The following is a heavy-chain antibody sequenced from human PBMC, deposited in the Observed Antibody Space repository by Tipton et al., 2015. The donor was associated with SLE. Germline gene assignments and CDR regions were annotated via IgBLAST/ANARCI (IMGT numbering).Heavy chain of an antibody. V-gene: IGHV4-59*01. J-gene: IGHJ3*02. CDR3: ATGILVRYSGSLPNYAFSI. CDR1: GGSISSYY. D-gene: IGHD5-12*01. CDR2: IYNSGST. Sequence: TLSLTCSISGGSISSYYWTWIRQPPGKGLEWIGNIYNSGSTNYNPSLRRRVTMSVETSKNQVSLKLNSLTAADTAVYYCATGILVRYSGSLPNYAFSIWGRGTTVTVSA.